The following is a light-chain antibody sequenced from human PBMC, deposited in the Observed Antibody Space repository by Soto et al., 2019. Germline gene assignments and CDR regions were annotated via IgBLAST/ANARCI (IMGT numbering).Light chain of an antibody. CDR1: GSDVGGYDY. J-gene: IGLJ1*01. Sequence: QSVLTQPASVSGSPGQSITISCTGTGSDVGGYDYVSWYQHHPGKAPKVMIYEVTNRPSGVSNRFSGSKSRNTASLTISGLQAEDEADYYCSSYTSSSPYVFGTGTKVTVL. CDR3: SSYTSSSPYV. V-gene: IGLV2-14*01. CDR2: EVT.